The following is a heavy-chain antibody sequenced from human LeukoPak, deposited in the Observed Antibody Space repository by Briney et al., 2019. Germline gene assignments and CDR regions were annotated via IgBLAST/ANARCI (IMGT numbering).Heavy chain of an antibody. Sequence: GGSLRLSCAASGFTFGSYAMTWVRQAPGKGLEWVSSIDASGGSTYYADSVKGRFTISRDNSKNTFYLQMNTLRADDTAVYYCAKGSGSGWYGWFAPWGRGTLVTVSS. CDR3: AKGSGSGWYGWFAP. J-gene: IGHJ5*02. D-gene: IGHD6-19*01. CDR1: GFTFGSYA. CDR2: IDASGGST. V-gene: IGHV3-23*01.